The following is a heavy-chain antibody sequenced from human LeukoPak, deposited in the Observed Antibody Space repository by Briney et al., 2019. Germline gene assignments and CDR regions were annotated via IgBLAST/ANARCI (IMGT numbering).Heavy chain of an antibody. CDR1: GDSISSSNYY. J-gene: IGHJ3*02. CDR2: IYYSGST. Sequence: SETLSLTCTVSGDSISSSNYYWGWIRQPPGKGLEWIASIYYSGSTYYNPSLQSRVTISVDTSKNQFSLKLSSVTAADTAVYYCARLIMSAWNAFDMWGQGTMVTVSS. V-gene: IGHV4-39*07. D-gene: IGHD2-8*01. CDR3: ARLIMSAWNAFDM.